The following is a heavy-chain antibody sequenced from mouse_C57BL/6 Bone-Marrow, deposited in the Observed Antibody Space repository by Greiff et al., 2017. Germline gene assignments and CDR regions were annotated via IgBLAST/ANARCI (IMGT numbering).Heavy chain of an antibody. CDR3: ARESPDYDYLYYYAMDY. CDR2: IVPSDSST. D-gene: IGHD2-4*01. J-gene: IGHJ4*01. CDR1: GYTFTSYW. Sequence: QVQLQQPGAELVMPGASVKLSCKASGYTFTSYWMHWVKQRPGQGLEWIGEIVPSDSSTNYNLKFKGTSTLTVDKSSSTAYMQLSSLTSEESAVYYCARESPDYDYLYYYAMDYWGQGTSVTVSS. V-gene: IGHV1-69*01.